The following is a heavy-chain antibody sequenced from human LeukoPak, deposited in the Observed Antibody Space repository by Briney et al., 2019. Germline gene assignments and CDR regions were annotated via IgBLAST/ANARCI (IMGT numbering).Heavy chain of an antibody. CDR3: ARGWLQSGFGY. D-gene: IGHD5-24*01. Sequence: SETLSLTCTVSGGSISSYYWSWIRQPPGKGLEWIGYIYYSGSTNYNPSLKSRVTISVDTSKNQFSLQLNSVTPEDTAVYYCARGWLQSGFGYWGQGTLVTVSS. J-gene: IGHJ4*02. V-gene: IGHV4-59*12. CDR2: IYYSGST. CDR1: GGSISSYY.